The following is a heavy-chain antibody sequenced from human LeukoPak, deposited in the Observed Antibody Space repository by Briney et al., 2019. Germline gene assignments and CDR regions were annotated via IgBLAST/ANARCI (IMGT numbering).Heavy chain of an antibody. Sequence: GGSLRLSCAASGFTFSSYGMHWVRQAPGKGLEWVAFIRYDGSNKYYADSVKGRFTISRDNSKNTLYLQMNSLRAEDTAVYYCARRNWNSFDYWGQGTLVTVSS. V-gene: IGHV3-30*02. J-gene: IGHJ4*02. CDR1: GFTFSSYG. CDR2: IRYDGSNK. CDR3: ARRNWNSFDY. D-gene: IGHD1-1*01.